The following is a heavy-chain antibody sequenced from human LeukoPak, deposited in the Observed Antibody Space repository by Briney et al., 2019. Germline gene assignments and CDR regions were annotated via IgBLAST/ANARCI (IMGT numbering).Heavy chain of an antibody. Sequence: SVKVSCKASGGTFSSYVISWVRQAPGQGLEWMGGIIPIFGTANYAQKFQGRVTITTDESTSTAYMELSSLRSEDTAVYYCARQPRTITGTTGRAFDYWGQGTLVTVSS. D-gene: IGHD1-7*01. V-gene: IGHV1-69*05. J-gene: IGHJ4*02. CDR2: IIPIFGTA. CDR1: GGTFSSYV. CDR3: ARQPRTITGTTGRAFDY.